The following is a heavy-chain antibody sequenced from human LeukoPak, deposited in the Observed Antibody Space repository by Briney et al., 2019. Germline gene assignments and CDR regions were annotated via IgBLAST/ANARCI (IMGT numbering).Heavy chain of an antibody. Sequence: GESLKISCKGSGYTCNTYWIAWVRQMPGKGLEWMGIIYPGDSDTRYSPSFQGQVDLSADKSISTPYLQWSSLKASDTAMYYCASTRLMYDYVWGSYRGGFDYWGQGTLVTVSS. CDR1: GYTCNTYW. V-gene: IGHV5-51*01. D-gene: IGHD3-16*01. CDR2: IYPGDSDT. J-gene: IGHJ4*02. CDR3: ASTRLMYDYVWGSYRGGFDY.